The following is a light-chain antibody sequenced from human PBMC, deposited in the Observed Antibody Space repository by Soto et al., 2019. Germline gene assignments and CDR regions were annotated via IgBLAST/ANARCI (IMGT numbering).Light chain of an antibody. CDR2: AAS. V-gene: IGKV1-39*01. CDR3: QQSYSTLLFT. J-gene: IGKJ3*01. Sequence: DIQMTQSPSSLSASVGDRVTITCRASQSISSYLNWYQQKPGKAPKLLIYAASSLQSGVPSRFIGSGSGTDFTLTISSLQPEDFATYYCQQSYSTLLFTFGPGTKVDI. CDR1: QSISSY.